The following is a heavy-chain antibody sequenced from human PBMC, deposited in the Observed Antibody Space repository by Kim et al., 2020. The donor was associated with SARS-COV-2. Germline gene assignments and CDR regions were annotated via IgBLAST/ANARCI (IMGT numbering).Heavy chain of an antibody. J-gene: IGHJ4*02. CDR1: GFTFSGSA. Sequence: GGSLRLSCAASGFTFSGSAMHWVRQASGKGLEWVGRIRSKANSYATAYAASVKGRFTISRDDSKNTAYLQMNSLKTEDTAVYYCTRRGDGANPNYWGQGTLVTVSS. V-gene: IGHV3-73*01. CDR3: TRRGDGANPNY. D-gene: IGHD3-16*01. CDR2: IRSKANSYAT.